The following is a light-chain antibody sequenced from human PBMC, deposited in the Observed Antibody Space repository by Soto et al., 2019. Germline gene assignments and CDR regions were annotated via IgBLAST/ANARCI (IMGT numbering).Light chain of an antibody. V-gene: IGKV2-30*01. Sequence: DVVMTQSPLSLPVTLGQPASISCRSSQSLVYSDGNTYLNWFQQRPGQSPRRLIYKVSNRDSGVPDRFSGRGSGTDFTLKISRVEAGDVGVYYCMQGTHWPPSFGGGTKVEIK. CDR2: KVS. J-gene: IGKJ4*01. CDR3: MQGTHWPPS. CDR1: QSLVYSDGNTY.